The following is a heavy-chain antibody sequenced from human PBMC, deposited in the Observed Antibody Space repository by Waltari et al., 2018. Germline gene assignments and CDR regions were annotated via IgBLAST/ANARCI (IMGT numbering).Heavy chain of an antibody. Sequence: QVQLVQSGAEVKKPGSSVKVSCKASGGTFSSYAISWVRQAPGQGLEWMGGIIPIFGTANYAHKFQGRVTITTDESTSTAYMELSSLRSEDTAVYYCAGRIAAADPYYYYGMDVWGQGTTVTVSS. D-gene: IGHD6-13*01. J-gene: IGHJ6*02. V-gene: IGHV1-69*05. CDR1: GGTFSSYA. CDR2: IIPIFGTA. CDR3: AGRIAAADPYYYYGMDV.